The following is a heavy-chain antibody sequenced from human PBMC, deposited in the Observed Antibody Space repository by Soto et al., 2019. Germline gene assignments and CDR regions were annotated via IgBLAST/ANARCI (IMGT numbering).Heavy chain of an antibody. CDR2: IYSGGST. J-gene: IGHJ5*02. V-gene: IGHV3-53*05. CDR3: ARDLVVGPQEPWFDP. D-gene: IGHD1-26*01. CDR1: GFTVSSNY. Sequence: SLRLSCAASGFTVSSNYMSWVRQAPGKGLEWVSVIYSGGSTYYADSVKGRFTISRDNSKNTLYLQMNSLRSDDTAVYYCARDLVVGPQEPWFDPWGQGTLVTVSS.